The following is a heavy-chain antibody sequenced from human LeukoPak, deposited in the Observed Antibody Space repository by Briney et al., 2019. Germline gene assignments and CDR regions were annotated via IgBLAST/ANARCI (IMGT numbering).Heavy chain of an antibody. J-gene: IGHJ6*04. CDR3: AKDLGQAWQPSPID. D-gene: IGHD1-26*01. CDR1: GFSFSDYY. Sequence: GGSLRLSCAASGFSFSDYYMSWIRQAPGKGLEWVAVISYDGSNKYYADSVKGRFTISRDNSKNTLYLQMNSLRAEDTAVYYCAKDLGQAWQPSPIDWGKGTTVTVSS. V-gene: IGHV3-30*18. CDR2: ISYDGSNK.